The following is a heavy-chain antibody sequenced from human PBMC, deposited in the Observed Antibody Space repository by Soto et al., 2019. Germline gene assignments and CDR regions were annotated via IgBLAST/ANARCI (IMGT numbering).Heavy chain of an antibody. D-gene: IGHD5-18*01. CDR1: GYTFTGFY. Sequence: GASMKVSCKASGYTFTGFYMHWVRQAPGQGLEWVGCINPNSGGANYAQKFQGRVTMTRDTSISTAYMELSRLRSDDTAVYYCARGYSYGYAAIYWGQGTLVTVSS. CDR2: INPNSGGA. CDR3: ARGYSYGYAAIY. V-gene: IGHV1-2*02. J-gene: IGHJ4*02.